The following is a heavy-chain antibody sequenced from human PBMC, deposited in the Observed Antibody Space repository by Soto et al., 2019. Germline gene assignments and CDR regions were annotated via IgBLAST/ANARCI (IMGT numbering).Heavy chain of an antibody. J-gene: IGHJ6*02. CDR1: GFTFSSYW. Sequence: GGSLRLSCAASGFTFSSYWMSWVRQAPGKGLEWVANIKQDGSEKYYVDSVKGRFTISRDNAKNSLYLQMNSLRAEDTAVYYCAREGSYYDFWIRSRGFAGMDVWGQGTTVTVSS. CDR3: AREGSYYDFWIRSRGFAGMDV. V-gene: IGHV3-7*01. CDR2: IKQDGSEK. D-gene: IGHD3-3*01.